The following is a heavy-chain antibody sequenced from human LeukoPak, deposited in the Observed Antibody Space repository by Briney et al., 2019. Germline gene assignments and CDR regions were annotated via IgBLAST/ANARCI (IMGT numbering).Heavy chain of an antibody. J-gene: IGHJ4*02. CDR3: ARTPVETTVFDY. D-gene: IGHD4-17*01. V-gene: IGHV1-69*05. CDR1: GGTFSSYA. CDR2: IIPIFGTA. Sequence: SVKVSCKASGGTFSSYAISWVRQAPGQGLEWMGRIIPIFGTANYAQKLQGRVTITTDESTSTAYMELSSLRSEDTAVYYCARTPVETTVFDYWGQGTLVTVSS.